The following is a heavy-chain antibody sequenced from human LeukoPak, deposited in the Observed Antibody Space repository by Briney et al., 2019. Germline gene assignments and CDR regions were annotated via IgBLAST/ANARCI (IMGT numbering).Heavy chain of an antibody. CDR1: GYSFSTYW. J-gene: IGHJ4*02. Sequence: GESLKISCKGSGYSFSTYWIAWVSQMPGKDLEWMGIIYPGDSDTRHSPSFQGQVTFSAAKSISTAYLQWSSLKASDTAMYYCARSGYSGYAVDYWGQGTLVTVSS. V-gene: IGHV5-51*01. CDR3: ARSGYSGYAVDY. D-gene: IGHD5-12*01. CDR2: IYPGDSDT.